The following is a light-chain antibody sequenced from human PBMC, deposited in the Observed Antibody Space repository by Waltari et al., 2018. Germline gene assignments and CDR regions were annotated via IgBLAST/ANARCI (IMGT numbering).Light chain of an antibody. V-gene: IGLV1-40*01. CDR3: QSYDNSLSGWV. J-gene: IGLJ3*02. CDR1: SSTIGAGYD. Sequence: QSVLTQPPSVSGAPGQRVTSPCTGSSSTIGAGYDVHWYQQIPGTAPKLLIYGNINRPSGVPDRFSGSKSGTSASLAITGLQAEDEADYYCQSYDNSLSGWVFGGGTKLTVL. CDR2: GNI.